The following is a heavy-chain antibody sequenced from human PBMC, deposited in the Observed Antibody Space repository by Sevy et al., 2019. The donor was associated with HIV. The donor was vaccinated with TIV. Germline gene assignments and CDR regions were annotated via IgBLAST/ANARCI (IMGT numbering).Heavy chain of an antibody. CDR1: GGSISSYY. J-gene: IGHJ4*02. D-gene: IGHD6-13*01. CDR2: IYYSGST. CDR3: ARAPIAADGSFDWSHEPYYFDY. Sequence: SETLSLTCTVSGGSISSYYWSWIRQPPGKGLEWIGYIYYSGSTNYNPSLKSRVTISVDTSKNQFSLKLSSVTAADTAVYYCARAPIAADGSFDWSHEPYYFDYWGQGTLVTVSS. V-gene: IGHV4-59*01.